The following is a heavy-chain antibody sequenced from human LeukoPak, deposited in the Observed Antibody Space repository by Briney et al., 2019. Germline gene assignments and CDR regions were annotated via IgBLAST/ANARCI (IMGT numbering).Heavy chain of an antibody. CDR3: ARRCSSTSCYIGAFDI. CDR1: GFTFSSYA. D-gene: IGHD2-2*02. J-gene: IGHJ3*02. V-gene: IGHV3-23*01. CDR2: ISTSGDTT. Sequence: GGTLRPSCAASGFTFSSYAMSWVRQAPGKGLEWVSAISTSGDTTYYADSVKGRFTISRDNSKNTLYLQMNSLRAEDTAVYYCARRCSSTSCYIGAFDIWGQGTMVTVSS.